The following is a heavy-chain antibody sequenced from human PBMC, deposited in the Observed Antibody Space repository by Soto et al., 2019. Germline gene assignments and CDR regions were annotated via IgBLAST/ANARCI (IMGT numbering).Heavy chain of an antibody. CDR1: GGSISSGGYY. CDR2: IYYSGST. J-gene: IGHJ5*02. D-gene: IGHD2-15*01. Sequence: SATRSLTCPVSGGSISSGGYYWSWIRQHPGKGLEWIGYIYYSGSTYYNPSLKSRVTISVDTSKNQFSLKLSSVTAADTAVYYCARWATGSVSWFDPWGQGTLVTVSS. V-gene: IGHV4-31*03. CDR3: ARWATGSVSWFDP.